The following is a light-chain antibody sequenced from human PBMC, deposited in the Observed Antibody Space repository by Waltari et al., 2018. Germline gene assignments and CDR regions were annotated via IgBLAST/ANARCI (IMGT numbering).Light chain of an antibody. CDR2: EVT. CDR1: STDVEVYEP. Sequence: QSALTQPPSASGSPGQSLTIPCSALSTDVEVYEPVFWYQHHPGKAPKLLIYEVTKRPSGVPDRFSGSKSDNTASLAVSGLQAEDEADYYCSSYAGGSSLMFGGGTKLTVL. J-gene: IGLJ3*02. V-gene: IGLV2-8*01. CDR3: SSYAGGSSLM.